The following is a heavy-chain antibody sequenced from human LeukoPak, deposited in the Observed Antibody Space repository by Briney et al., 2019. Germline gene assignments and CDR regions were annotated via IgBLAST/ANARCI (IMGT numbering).Heavy chain of an antibody. D-gene: IGHD5-24*01. Sequence: ASVKLSRKSSGYTFKNYDINWDRQATGQGLEWMGWMNPNSGNTGIAHKFQDRVSMTMDTSINTAYMELTSLRSGDTAVYYCARATPGGLHGYSFDYWGEGTVVTVYS. CDR2: MNPNSGNT. V-gene: IGHV1-8*02. J-gene: IGHJ4*02. CDR1: GYTFKNYD. CDR3: ARATPGGLHGYSFDY.